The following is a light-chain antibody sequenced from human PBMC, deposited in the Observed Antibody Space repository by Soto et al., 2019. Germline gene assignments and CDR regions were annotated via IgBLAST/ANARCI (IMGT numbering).Light chain of an antibody. CDR3: MQSLQTPVT. V-gene: IGKV2-28*01. CDR2: LGS. CDR1: QSLLHTNGYNY. J-gene: IGKJ1*01. Sequence: DLVMTQSPLSLIVTSGEPASISCRSSQSLLHTNGYNYLDWYLQKPGQSPQLLIYLGSNRASGVPDRFSGSGSGTDFTLKISRVEAEDVGVYFCMQSLQTPVTFGQGTKVEIK.